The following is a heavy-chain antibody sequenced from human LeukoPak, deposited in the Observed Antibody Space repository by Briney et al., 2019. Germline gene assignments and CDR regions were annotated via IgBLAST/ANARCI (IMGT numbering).Heavy chain of an antibody. D-gene: IGHD3-22*01. CDR3: AKDPYYDSSGYPPGN. CDR1: GFTFSSYA. V-gene: IGHV3-23*01. Sequence: GGSLRLSCAASGFTFSSYAMSWVRQAPGKGLEWVSAISGSGGSTYYADSVKGRFTISRDNSKNTLYLQMNSPRAEDTAVYYCAKDPYYDSSGYPPGNWGQGTLVTVSS. CDR2: ISGSGGST. J-gene: IGHJ4*02.